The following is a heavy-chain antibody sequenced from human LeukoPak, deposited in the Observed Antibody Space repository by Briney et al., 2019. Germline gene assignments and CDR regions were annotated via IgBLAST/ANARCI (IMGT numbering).Heavy chain of an antibody. CDR2: INSDGSWT. CDR1: GNYW. V-gene: IGHV3-74*01. Sequence: GGSLRLSCAASGNYWMHWVRQAPGKGLVWVSHINSDGSWTSYADSVKGRFTISRDNAKNSLYLQMNSLRAEDTAVYYCARGGLDYDSSGYYYARSPFDYWGQGTLVTVSS. D-gene: IGHD3-22*01. CDR3: ARGGLDYDSSGYYYARSPFDY. J-gene: IGHJ4*02.